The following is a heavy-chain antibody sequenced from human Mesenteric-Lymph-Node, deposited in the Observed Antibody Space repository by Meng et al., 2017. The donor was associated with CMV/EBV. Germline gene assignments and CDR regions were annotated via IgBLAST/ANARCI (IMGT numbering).Heavy chain of an antibody. V-gene: IGHV3-23*01. D-gene: IGHD3-9*01. CDR2: ISGSGGGT. CDR1: TFSSYA. J-gene: IGHJ4*02. Sequence: TFSSYAMSWVRQAPGKGLEWVSGISGSGGGTYYADSVKGRFTISRDNSKNTLYLQMDSLRDEDTAIFYCAKTWGASYYNTLTAYHLDYWGQGTLVTVSS. CDR3: AKTWGASYYNTLTAYHLDY.